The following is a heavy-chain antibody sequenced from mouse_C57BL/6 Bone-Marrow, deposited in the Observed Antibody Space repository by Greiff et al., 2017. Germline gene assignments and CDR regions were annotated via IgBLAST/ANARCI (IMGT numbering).Heavy chain of an antibody. CDR2: IYPRSGNT. CDR3: ARPAQATRPLAY. D-gene: IGHD3-2*02. V-gene: IGHV1-81*01. J-gene: IGHJ3*01. Sequence: VHLVESGAELARPGASVKLSCKASGYTFTSYGISWVKQRTGQGLEWIGEIYPRSGNTYYTEKFKGKATLTADKSSSTAYMELRSLTSEDSAVYFCARPAQATRPLAYWGQGTLVTVSA. CDR1: GYTFTSYG.